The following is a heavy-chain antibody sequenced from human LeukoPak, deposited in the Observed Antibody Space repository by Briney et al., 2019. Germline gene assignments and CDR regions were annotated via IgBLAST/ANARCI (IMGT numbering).Heavy chain of an antibody. CDR2: ISGSGFTI. CDR3: ARGLYDSVGYYIYYYYYMDV. D-gene: IGHD3-22*01. CDR1: GFTLSNYS. V-gene: IGHV3-48*01. J-gene: IGHJ6*03. Sequence: PGGSLRLSCAVSGFTLSNYSMNWVRQAPGKGLEWISYISGSGFTIHYADSVKGRFTISRDNAKNSLYLQMNSLRAEDTAVYYCARGLYDSVGYYIYYYYYMDVWGKGTTVTISS.